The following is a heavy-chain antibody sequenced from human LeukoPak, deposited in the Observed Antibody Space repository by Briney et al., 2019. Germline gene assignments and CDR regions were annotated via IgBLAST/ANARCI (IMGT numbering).Heavy chain of an antibody. CDR3: AKIAGTYSPDY. J-gene: IGHJ4*02. Sequence: PGGSLRLSCAASGFYFSDYYMTWIRQAPGKGLEWVSYISSSGTYTNYADSVKGRFTISRDNAKKSLYLQMNSLSAEDTAVHYCAKIAGTYSPDYWGQGTLVTVSS. D-gene: IGHD1-26*01. V-gene: IGHV3-11*06. CDR2: ISSSGTYT. CDR1: GFYFSDYY.